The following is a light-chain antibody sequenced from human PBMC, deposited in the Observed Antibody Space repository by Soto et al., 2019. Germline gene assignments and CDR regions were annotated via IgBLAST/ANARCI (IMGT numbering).Light chain of an antibody. CDR2: DAS. CDR3: QQRSNWPST. Sequence: EIVLTQSPATLSLSPGDRATISCRASQSVNSYLAWYQQKPGQAPRLLIYDASNRATGIPARFSGSGSGTDFTLSISSLEPEDLAVYYCQQRSNWPSTFGGGTKVEIK. V-gene: IGKV3-11*01. J-gene: IGKJ4*01. CDR1: QSVNSY.